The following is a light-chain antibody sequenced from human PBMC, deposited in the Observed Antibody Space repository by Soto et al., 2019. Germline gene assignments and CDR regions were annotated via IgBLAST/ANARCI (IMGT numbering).Light chain of an antibody. V-gene: IGKV1-5*01. CDR3: QQYSIYWT. J-gene: IGKJ1*01. Sequence: DIQMTQSPSTLSASVGDRVTITCRASQSISSWLAWYQQKPGRAPKVLIYDASNLESGVPSRFSGSGSGTEFSLTISSLQPDDSATYHCQQYSIYWTFGQGTKVDIK. CDR2: DAS. CDR1: QSISSW.